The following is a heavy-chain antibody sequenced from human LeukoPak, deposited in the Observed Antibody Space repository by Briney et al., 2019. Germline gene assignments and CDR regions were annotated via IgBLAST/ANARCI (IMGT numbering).Heavy chain of an antibody. V-gene: IGHV3-23*01. J-gene: IGHJ4*02. CDR1: GFTFSSYA. CDR3: ATRKGGYCSGGSCYHFDY. D-gene: IGHD2-15*01. CDR2: ISGSGGST. Sequence: PGGSLRLSCAASGFTFSSYAMSWVSQAPGKRLEWVSAISGSGGSTYYADSVKGRFTISRDNSKNTLYLQMNSLRAEDTAVYYCATRKGGYCSGGSCYHFDYWGQGTLLTVSS.